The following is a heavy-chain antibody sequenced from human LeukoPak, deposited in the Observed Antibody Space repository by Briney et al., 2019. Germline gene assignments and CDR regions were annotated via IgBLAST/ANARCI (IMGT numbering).Heavy chain of an antibody. J-gene: IGHJ6*03. CDR3: ARVPERRYYYGSGSYSYYYYYMDV. D-gene: IGHD3-10*01. CDR2: IYTGGTT. V-gene: IGHV3-66*01. Sequence: PGGSLRLSCAVSGFTVSSNYMSWVRQAPGKGLEWVSVIYTGGTTYYADSVKGRFTISRDNAKNSLYLQMNSLRAEDTAVYYCARVPERRYYYGSGSYSYYYYYMDVWAKGPRSPSP. CDR1: GFTVSSNY.